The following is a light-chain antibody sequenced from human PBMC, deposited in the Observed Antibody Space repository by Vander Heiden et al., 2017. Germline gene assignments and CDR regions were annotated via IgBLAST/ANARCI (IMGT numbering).Light chain of an antibody. CDR3: QQSDSTLSRT. V-gene: IGKV1-39*01. CDR1: QSISSY. J-gene: IGKJ1*01. Sequence: DIQMTQSPSSLSASVGDRVTITCRASQSISSYLNWYQQKPGKAPKLLIYAASSLQSGVPSRFSGSGSGTDVTLTISSLQPEDFATYYCQQSDSTLSRTFGQGTKVEIK. CDR2: AAS.